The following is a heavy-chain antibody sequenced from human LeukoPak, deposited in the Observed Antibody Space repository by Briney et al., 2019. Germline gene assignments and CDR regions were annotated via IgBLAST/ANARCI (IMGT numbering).Heavy chain of an antibody. D-gene: IGHD2-2*01. CDR3: ARGVTSWPQGPYHFDY. V-gene: IGHV3-30*02. Sequence: GGSLRLSYAVSGFTFSDYTMNWVRQAPGKGLEGVASIESNGNEKYSSDSLKDRFTISRDNSKNTLYLQLNTVRPEDTAVFYCARGVTSWPQGPYHFDYWGQGILITVSS. J-gene: IGHJ4*02. CDR2: IESNGNEK. CDR1: GFTFSDYT.